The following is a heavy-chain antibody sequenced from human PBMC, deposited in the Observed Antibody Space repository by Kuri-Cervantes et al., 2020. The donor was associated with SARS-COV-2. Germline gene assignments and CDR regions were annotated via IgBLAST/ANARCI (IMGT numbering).Heavy chain of an antibody. D-gene: IGHD2-2*01. J-gene: IGHJ4*02. CDR1: GYTLTELS. Sequence: ASVKVSCKVSGYTLTELSMHWVRQAPGKGLEWMGGFDPEDGETIYAQKFQGRVTMTTDTSTSTAYMELRSLRSDDTAVYYCARGDIHLGYCSSTSCAYYFDYWGQGTLVTVSS. CDR2: FDPEDGET. V-gene: IGHV1-24*01. CDR3: ARGDIHLGYCSSTSCAYYFDY.